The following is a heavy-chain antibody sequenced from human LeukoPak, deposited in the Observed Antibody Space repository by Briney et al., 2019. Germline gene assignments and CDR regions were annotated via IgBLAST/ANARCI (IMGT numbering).Heavy chain of an antibody. Sequence: SETLSLTCAVYGGSFSGYYWSWIREPPGKGLEWIGEINHSGSTNYNPSLKSRVTISVDTSKNQFSLKLSSVTAADTAVYYCARRKTSAFDYWGQGTLVTVSS. CDR1: GGSFSGYY. V-gene: IGHV4-34*01. CDR2: INHSGST. D-gene: IGHD1-14*01. CDR3: ARRKTSAFDY. J-gene: IGHJ4*02.